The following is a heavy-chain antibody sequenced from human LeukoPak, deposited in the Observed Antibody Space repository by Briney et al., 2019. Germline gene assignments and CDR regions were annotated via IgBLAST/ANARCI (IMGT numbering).Heavy chain of an antibody. CDR1: GFTFSSYS. J-gene: IGHJ4*02. D-gene: IGHD6-6*01. CDR3: AKSGGSSSSDY. CDR2: ISSSSSI. Sequence: PGGSLRLSCAASGFTFSSYSMNWVRQAPGKGLEWVSYISSSSSIYYADSVKGRFTISRDNANNSLFLEMNSLRAEDTALYYCAKSGGSSSSDYWGQGTLVTVSS. V-gene: IGHV3-48*01.